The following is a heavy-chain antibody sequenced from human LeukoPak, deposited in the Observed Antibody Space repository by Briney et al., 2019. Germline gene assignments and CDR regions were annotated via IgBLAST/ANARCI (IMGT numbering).Heavy chain of an antibody. CDR2: IHPSGST. V-gene: IGHV4-34*01. Sequence: SETLSLTCAVYGGSLSGYYWSWIRQPPGKGLEWLGEIHPSGSTNYSPSLKSRVTMSVDTSEDHFSLKLTSVTAADTAVYYCARGTDRSKIGYWGQGTLVTVSS. CDR1: GGSLSGYY. CDR3: ARGTDRSKIGY. J-gene: IGHJ4*02. D-gene: IGHD3-22*01.